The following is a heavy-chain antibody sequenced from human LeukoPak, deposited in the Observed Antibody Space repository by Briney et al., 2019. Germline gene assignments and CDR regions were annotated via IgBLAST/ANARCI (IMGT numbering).Heavy chain of an antibody. CDR2: IYYSGST. D-gene: IGHD5-24*01. CDR3: ARDGNRRRDGYNVFDY. V-gene: IGHV4-59*01. J-gene: IGHJ4*02. Sequence: PSETLPLTCTVSGGSISSYYWSWIRQPPGKGLEWIGYIYYSGSTNYNPSLKSRVTISVDTSKNQFSLKLSSVTAADTAVSYCARDGNRRRDGYNVFDYWGQGTLVTVSS. CDR1: GGSISSYY.